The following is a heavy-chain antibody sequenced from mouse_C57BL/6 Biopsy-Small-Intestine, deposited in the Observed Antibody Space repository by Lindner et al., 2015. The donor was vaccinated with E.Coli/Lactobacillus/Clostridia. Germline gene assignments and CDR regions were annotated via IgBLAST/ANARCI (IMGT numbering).Heavy chain of an antibody. CDR2: INPSSDYT. V-gene: IGHV1-7*01. CDR3: ASPPIYYGDYLFAY. Sequence: VQLQESGAELAKPGASVKMSCKASGYTFLSYWIHWVKQRPGQGLEWIGYINPSSDYTEYNQKFNDKATLTADKSSSTAYIQLNSLTSEDSAVYYCASPPIYYGDYLFAYWGQGTLVTVSA. J-gene: IGHJ3*01. D-gene: IGHD2-13*01. CDR1: GYTFLSYW.